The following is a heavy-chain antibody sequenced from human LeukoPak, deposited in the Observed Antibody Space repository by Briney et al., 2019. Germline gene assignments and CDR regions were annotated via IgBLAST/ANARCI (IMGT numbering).Heavy chain of an antibody. CDR3: ARLRALSGHRGAFDI. J-gene: IGHJ3*02. CDR2: VYYTGNA. V-gene: IGHV4-39*01. CDR1: GDSISNHIYY. Sequence: PSETLSLTCAVSGDSISNHIYYWDWIRQTPGKGLEWIGAVYYTGNAYYNPSLKSRVTISVDTSDNRFSLHVSSVNAADTAIYYCARLRALSGHRGAFDIWGQGTLVTVSS. D-gene: IGHD5/OR15-5a*01.